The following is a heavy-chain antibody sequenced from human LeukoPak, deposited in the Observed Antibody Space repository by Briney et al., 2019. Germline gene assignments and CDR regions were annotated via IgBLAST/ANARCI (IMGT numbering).Heavy chain of an antibody. Sequence: ASVKVSCKASGYTFTSYDINWVRQATGQGLEWMGWMNPNSGNTGYAQKFQGRVTITRNTSISTAYMELSSLRSEDTAVYYCAARSYSSGWYPTTVYWGQGTLVTVSS. V-gene: IGHV1-8*03. D-gene: IGHD6-19*01. CDR3: AARSYSSGWYPTTVY. J-gene: IGHJ4*02. CDR2: MNPNSGNT. CDR1: GYTFTSYD.